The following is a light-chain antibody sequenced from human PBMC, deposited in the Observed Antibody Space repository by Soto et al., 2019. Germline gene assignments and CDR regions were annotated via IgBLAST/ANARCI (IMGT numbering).Light chain of an antibody. CDR1: KLGHKY. CDR2: QDS. CDR3: QAWDSSTVV. Sequence: SYELTQPPSVSVSPGQTAIITCSGDKLGHKYACWYQQKPGQSPVLVIYQDSKRPSGIPERFSGSNSGNTATLTISGTEAMDEADYYCQAWDSSTVVFGGGTKLTVL. J-gene: IGLJ2*01. V-gene: IGLV3-1*01.